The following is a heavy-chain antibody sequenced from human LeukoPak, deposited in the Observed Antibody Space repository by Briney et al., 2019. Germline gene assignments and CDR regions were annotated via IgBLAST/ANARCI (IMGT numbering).Heavy chain of an antibody. Sequence: PSETLSLTCTVSGGSISSYYWSWIRQPPGKGLEWIGYIYYSGSTNYNPSLKSRVTISVDTSKNQFSLKLSSVTAADTAVYYCASGDGYNYPIDYWGQGTLVTVSS. J-gene: IGHJ4*02. CDR2: IYYSGST. D-gene: IGHD5-24*01. V-gene: IGHV4-59*08. CDR3: ASGDGYNYPIDY. CDR1: GGSISSYY.